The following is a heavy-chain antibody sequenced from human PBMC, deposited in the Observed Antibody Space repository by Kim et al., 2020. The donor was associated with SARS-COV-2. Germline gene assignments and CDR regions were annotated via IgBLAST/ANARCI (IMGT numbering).Heavy chain of an antibody. CDR3: ARTPIYGSGSYLFDP. Sequence: GGSLRLSCAASGFTFSSYAMHWVRQAPGKGLEWVAVISYDGSNKYYADSVKGRFTISRDNSKNTLYLQMNSLRAEDTAVYYCARTPIYGSGSYLFDPWG. CDR2: ISYDGSNK. CDR1: GFTFSSYA. D-gene: IGHD3-10*01. V-gene: IGHV3-30*04. J-gene: IGHJ5*02.